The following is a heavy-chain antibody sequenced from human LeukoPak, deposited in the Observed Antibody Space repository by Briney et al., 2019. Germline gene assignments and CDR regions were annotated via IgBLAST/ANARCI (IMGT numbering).Heavy chain of an antibody. Sequence: SETLSLTCTVSGGSISSYYWSWIRQPPGKGLEWNGYIYYSGNTNYNPSLKSRVTISVDTSKNQFSLKLSSVTAADTAVYYCAREMRVGHDAFDIWGQGTMVTVSS. V-gene: IGHV4-59*01. CDR2: IYYSGNT. J-gene: IGHJ3*02. CDR1: GGSISSYY. CDR3: AREMRVGHDAFDI. D-gene: IGHD2-15*01.